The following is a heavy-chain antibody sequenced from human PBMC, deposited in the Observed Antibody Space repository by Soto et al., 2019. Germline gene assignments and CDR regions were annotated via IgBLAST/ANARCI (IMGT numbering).Heavy chain of an antibody. Sequence: PSQTLSLTCAISGDSVSGNSAAWNWIRQSPSRGLEWLGRTYYRSKWYNDYAVSVKSRITVTPDTSKNQFSLHLNSVTPEDTAVYYCVREGTKLSPHGYIMAAGHFDSWGQGALVTVSS. V-gene: IGHV6-1*01. J-gene: IGHJ4*02. CDR1: GDSVSGNSAA. CDR2: TYYRSKWYN. D-gene: IGHD5-18*01. CDR3: VREGTKLSPHGYIMAAGHFDS.